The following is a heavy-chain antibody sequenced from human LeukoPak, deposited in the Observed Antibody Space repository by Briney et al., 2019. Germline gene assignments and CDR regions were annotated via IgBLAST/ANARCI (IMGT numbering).Heavy chain of an antibody. CDR2: INPNSGGT. J-gene: IGHJ4*02. V-gene: IGHV1-2*02. D-gene: IGHD3-22*01. CDR1: GYTFTDYY. Sequence: GASVKLCCKASGYTFTDYYMHWVRQAPGQGLEWMGWINPNSGGTNYAQKFQGRVTMTRDTSISTAYMELSRLRFDDTAVYYCARSYFYDSSGYYSFDYWAQGTLVTVSS. CDR3: ARSYFYDSSGYYSFDY.